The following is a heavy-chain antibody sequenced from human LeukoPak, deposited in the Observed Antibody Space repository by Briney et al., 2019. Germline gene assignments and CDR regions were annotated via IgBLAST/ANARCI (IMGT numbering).Heavy chain of an antibody. J-gene: IGHJ6*02. CDR3: AGPYYYYGMDV. V-gene: IGHV4-34*01. Sequence: PSETLSLTCAVYGGSFSGYYWSWIRQPPGEGLEWIGEINHSGSTNYNPSLKSRVTISVDTSKNQFSLKLSSVTAADTAVYYCAGPYYYYGMDVWGQGTTVTVSS. CDR1: GGSFSGYY. CDR2: INHSGST.